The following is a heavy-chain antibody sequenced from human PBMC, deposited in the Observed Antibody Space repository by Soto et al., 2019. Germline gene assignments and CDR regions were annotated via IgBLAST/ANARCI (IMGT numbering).Heavy chain of an antibody. CDR3: ARGGVLMVYDPWYFDY. CDR2: IVVGSGNA. D-gene: IGHD2-8*01. Sequence: SVKVSCKASGFTFTSSAVQWVRQARGQRLEWIGWIVVGSGNANYAQKFQERVTITRDKSTSTAYMELSSLRSEDTAVYYCARGGVLMVYDPWYFDYWGQGTLVTVSS. CDR1: GFTFTSSA. V-gene: IGHV1-58*01. J-gene: IGHJ4*02.